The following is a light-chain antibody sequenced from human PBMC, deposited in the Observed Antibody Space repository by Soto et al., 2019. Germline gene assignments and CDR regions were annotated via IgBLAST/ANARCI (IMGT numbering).Light chain of an antibody. Sequence: QSALTQPASASGSPGQSITISCTGTSSDVGGYNYVSWYQQHPGKDPKLMIYDVSNRPSGVSNRFSGSKSGNTASLTISGLQAEDEADYYCSSYTSSSTRVFGGGTKLTVL. CDR2: DVS. CDR1: SSDVGGYNY. CDR3: SSYTSSSTRV. J-gene: IGLJ3*02. V-gene: IGLV2-14*01.